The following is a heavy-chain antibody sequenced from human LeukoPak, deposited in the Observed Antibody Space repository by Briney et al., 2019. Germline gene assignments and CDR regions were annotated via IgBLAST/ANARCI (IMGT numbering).Heavy chain of an antibody. D-gene: IGHD3-22*01. CDR3: AREAPSSDYYDSSGYYPTGYYMDV. V-gene: IGHV4-39*07. Sequence: SETLSLTCTVSGGSISSSSYYWGWIRQPPGKGLEWIGSIYYSGSTYYNPSLKSRVTISVDTSKNQFSLKLSSVTAADTAVYYCAREAPSSDYYDSSGYYPTGYYMDVWGKGTTVTVSS. CDR1: GGSISSSSYY. CDR2: IYYSGST. J-gene: IGHJ6*03.